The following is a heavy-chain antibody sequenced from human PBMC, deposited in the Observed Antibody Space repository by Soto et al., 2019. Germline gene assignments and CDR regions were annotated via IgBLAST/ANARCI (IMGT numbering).Heavy chain of an antibody. CDR2: IKQDGSEK. CDR3: AGVTGWLSDS. Sequence: EAHLVESGGGLVQPGGSLRLSCAASGFNFNTYWMSWVRQAPGKGLEWVAIIKQDGSEKLYVDSLEGRFTISRDNAKKSLYLQMDSLRVDDTAVYYCAGVTGWLSDSWGQGTLVIVS. J-gene: IGHJ4*02. V-gene: IGHV3-7*05. D-gene: IGHD3-9*01. CDR1: GFNFNTYW.